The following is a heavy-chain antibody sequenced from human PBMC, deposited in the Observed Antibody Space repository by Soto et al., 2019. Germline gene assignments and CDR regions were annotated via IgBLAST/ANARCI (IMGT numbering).Heavy chain of an antibody. D-gene: IGHD3-22*01. CDR3: AKLTYYYDSSGFDPNDY. Sequence: GGSLRLSCAASGFTFSSYGMHWVRQAPGKGLEWVAVISYDGSNKYYADSVKGRFTISRDNSKNTLYLQMNSLRAEDTAVYYCAKLTYYYDSSGFDPNDYWGQGTLVTVSS. J-gene: IGHJ4*02. V-gene: IGHV3-30*18. CDR1: GFTFSSYG. CDR2: ISYDGSNK.